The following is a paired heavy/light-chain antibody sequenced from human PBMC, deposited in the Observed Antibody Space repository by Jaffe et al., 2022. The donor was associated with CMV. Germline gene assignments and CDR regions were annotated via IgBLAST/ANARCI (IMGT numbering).Heavy chain of an antibody. V-gene: IGHV3-21*01. CDR2: ISSSGSYI. Sequence: EVQLVESGGGLVKPGGSLRLSCAASGFTFSSYSMNWVRQAPGKGLEWVSSISSSGSYIYYADSVKGRFTISRDNAKNSLYLQMNSLRAEDTAVYYCARVLRGGAVNYDFWSAYVYYYFGMDVWGQGTTVTVSS. D-gene: IGHD3-3*01. CDR3: ARVLRGGAVNYDFWSAYVYYYFGMDV. CDR1: GFTFSSYS. J-gene: IGHJ6*02.
Light chain of an antibody. CDR3: SSYTSSSAVV. CDR2: DVS. V-gene: IGLV2-14*03. J-gene: IGLJ2*01. CDR1: SSDVGGYNY. Sequence: QSALTQPASVSGSPGQSITISCTGTSSDVGGYNYVSWYQQHPGRAPKLMIYDVSNRPSGVSNRFSGSKSGNTASLTISGLQAEDEADYYCSSYTSSSAVVFGGGTKLTVL.